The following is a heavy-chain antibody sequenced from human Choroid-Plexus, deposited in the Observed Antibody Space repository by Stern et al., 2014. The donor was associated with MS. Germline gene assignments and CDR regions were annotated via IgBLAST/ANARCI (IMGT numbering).Heavy chain of an antibody. Sequence: VQLVESGGGVVQPGRPLRLSCVVSGFTFGKFAMHWVRQAPAKGLEWVAGVSYDGSNKYYADSVKGRFTISRDNSQNTLYMQMSSLRPEDTAVYYCAKDRQYLTYFFDHWGQGSLVTVSS. CDR3: AKDRQYLTYFFDH. D-gene: IGHD2/OR15-2a*01. CDR2: VSYDGSNK. CDR1: GFTFGKFA. J-gene: IGHJ5*02. V-gene: IGHV3-30*18.